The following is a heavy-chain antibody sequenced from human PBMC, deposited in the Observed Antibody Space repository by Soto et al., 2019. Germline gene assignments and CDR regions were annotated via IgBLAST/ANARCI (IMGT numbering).Heavy chain of an antibody. V-gene: IGHV4-4*07. CDR2: IYTSGST. Sequence: SETLSLPCTVSGGSISSYYWSWIRQPAGKGLEWIGRIYTSGSTNYNPSLKSRVTMSVDTSKNQFSLKLSSVTAADTAVYYCARGYYHDSSGPPSFDYWGQGTLVTVSS. CDR1: GGSISSYY. D-gene: IGHD3-22*01. CDR3: ARGYYHDSSGPPSFDY. J-gene: IGHJ4*02.